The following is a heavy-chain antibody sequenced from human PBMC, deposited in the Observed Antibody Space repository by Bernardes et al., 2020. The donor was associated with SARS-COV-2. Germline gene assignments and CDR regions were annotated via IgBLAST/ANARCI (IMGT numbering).Heavy chain of an antibody. CDR3: ARGDGVVINYYYGMDV. CDR2: INPTSGGT. D-gene: IGHD3-3*01. J-gene: IGHJ6*02. Sequence: AGGKDSCKASGYTFTGYYMHWVRQAPGQGLEWMGWINPTSGGTNYAQKFQGWVTMTRDTSISTAYMELSRLRSDDTAVYYCARGDGVVINYYYGMDVWGQGTTVTVSS. CDR1: GYTFTGYY. V-gene: IGHV1-2*04.